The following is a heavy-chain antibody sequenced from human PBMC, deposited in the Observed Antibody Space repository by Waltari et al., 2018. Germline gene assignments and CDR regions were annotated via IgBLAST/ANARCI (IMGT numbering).Heavy chain of an antibody. CDR2: INYDGSLP. D-gene: IGHD3-10*01. Sequence: LVESGGDLVQPGVSLRLTCYASGFDLRRYWMSWVRQAPGKGLEWVANINYDGSLPYYEDSVGGRLTISRDNAKNSLYLEMNNVRVDDTAVYYCARGSAYYIRFWDLWGQGTLVTVAS. CDR1: GFDLRRYW. CDR3: ARGSAYYIRFWDL. V-gene: IGHV3-7*03. J-gene: IGHJ1*01.